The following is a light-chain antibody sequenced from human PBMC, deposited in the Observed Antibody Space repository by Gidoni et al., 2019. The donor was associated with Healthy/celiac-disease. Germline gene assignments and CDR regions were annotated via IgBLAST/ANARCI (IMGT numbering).Light chain of an antibody. V-gene: IGKV1-39*01. J-gene: IGKJ3*01. CDR2: AAS. Sequence: DIQMTQSPSSLSASVGDRVTITCRASQSISSYLNWYQQKPGKAPKLLIYAASSLQSGVPSRFSGSVSGTDFTLTLSSLQPEDFATFYFQQSYSTPLFTFGPGTKVDIK. CDR3: QQSYSTPLFT. CDR1: QSISSY.